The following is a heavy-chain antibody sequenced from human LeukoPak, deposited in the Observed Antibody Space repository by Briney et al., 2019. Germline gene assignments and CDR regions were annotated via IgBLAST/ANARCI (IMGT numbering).Heavy chain of an antibody. CDR2: IRYDGSNK. Sequence: GGSLRLSCAASGFTFSSYGMHWVRQAPGKGLEWVAFIRYDGSNKYYADSVKGRFTISRDNSKNTLYLQMNSLRAEDTAVYYCAKDRGLGFGGGYDYWGQGTLVTVSS. V-gene: IGHV3-30*02. CDR1: GFTFSSYG. CDR3: AKDRGLGFGGGYDY. D-gene: IGHD3-16*01. J-gene: IGHJ4*02.